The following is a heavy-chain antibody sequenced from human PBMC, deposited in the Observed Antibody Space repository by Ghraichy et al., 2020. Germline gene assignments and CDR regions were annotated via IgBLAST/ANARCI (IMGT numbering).Heavy chain of an antibody. Sequence: SETLSLTCAVYGGSFSGYYWSWIRQPPGKGLEWIGEINLSGSTNYNPSLKRRVTISVDTSKNQFSLKLSSVTAADTAVYYCARGSGYYYDSSGYYYYYYMDVWGKGTTVTVSS. V-gene: IGHV4-34*01. CDR3: ARGSGYYYDSSGYYYYYYMDV. CDR1: GGSFSGYY. D-gene: IGHD3-22*01. J-gene: IGHJ6*03. CDR2: INLSGST.